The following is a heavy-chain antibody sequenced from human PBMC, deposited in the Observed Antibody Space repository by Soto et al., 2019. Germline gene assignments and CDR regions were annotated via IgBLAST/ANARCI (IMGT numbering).Heavy chain of an antibody. Sequence: GGSLRLSCEASGFLFSSYAMNWVRQAPGKGLEWVSYISSSGSTTYYADSVKGRFTISRDNAKNSLYLQMNSLRAEDTAVYYCARENYRGSPHGSNPYAFDIWGQGTMVTVSS. D-gene: IGHD6-13*01. V-gene: IGHV3-48*03. CDR3: ARENYRGSPHGSNPYAFDI. J-gene: IGHJ3*02. CDR2: ISSSGSTT. CDR1: GFLFSSYA.